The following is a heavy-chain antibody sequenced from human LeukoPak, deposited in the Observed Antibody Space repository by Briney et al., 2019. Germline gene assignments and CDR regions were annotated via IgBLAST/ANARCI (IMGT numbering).Heavy chain of an antibody. CDR3: IRGDLIVGAAAVRPFDY. CDR2: MNPNTGNT. V-gene: IGHV1-8*01. CDR1: GYTFTSYD. D-gene: IGHD2-2*02. Sequence: ASVKVSCKASGYTFTSYDINWVRQATGQGLEWMGWMNPNTGNTGYAPKFQGRVTMTRNTSISTADMELSSLTSEDTAVYYCIRGDLIVGAAAVRPFDYWGQGTLVTVSS. J-gene: IGHJ4*02.